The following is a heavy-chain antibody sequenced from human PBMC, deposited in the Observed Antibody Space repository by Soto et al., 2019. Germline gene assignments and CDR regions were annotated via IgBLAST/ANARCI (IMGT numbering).Heavy chain of an antibody. D-gene: IGHD6-6*01. CDR1: GGSVSSGSYY. CDR2: IYYSGST. Sequence: SETLSLTCTVSGGSVSSGSYYWSWIRQPPGKGLEWIGYIYYSGSTNYNPSLKSRVTISVDTSKNQFSLKLSSVTAADTAVYYCARGGGPPQFEYSSLAFDYWGQGTLVTVSS. CDR3: ARGGGPPQFEYSSLAFDY. J-gene: IGHJ4*02. V-gene: IGHV4-61*01.